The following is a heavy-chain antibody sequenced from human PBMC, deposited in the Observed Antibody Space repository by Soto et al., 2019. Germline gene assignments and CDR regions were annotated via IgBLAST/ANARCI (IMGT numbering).Heavy chain of an antibody. Sequence: SETLSLTCAVSGGSISSGGYSWSWIRQPPGKGLEWIGYIYHSGSTYYNPSLKSRVTISVDRSKNQFSLKLSSVTAADTAVYYCARVAGEDPYFDYWGQGTLVTVSS. D-gene: IGHD2-15*01. CDR2: IYHSGST. V-gene: IGHV4-30-2*01. CDR3: ARVAGEDPYFDY. J-gene: IGHJ4*02. CDR1: GGSISSGGYS.